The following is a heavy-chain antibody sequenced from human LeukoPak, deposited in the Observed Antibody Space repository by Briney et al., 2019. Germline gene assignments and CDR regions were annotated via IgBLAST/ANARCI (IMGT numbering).Heavy chain of an antibody. J-gene: IGHJ6*03. CDR3: ARDLIAGYSYGPRYYYYMDV. D-gene: IGHD5-18*01. Sequence: ASVKVSCKASGYTFTGYYMHWVRQAPGQGLEWMGWINPNSGGTNYAQKFQGRVTMTRDTSISTAYMELSRLRSDDTAVYYCARDLIAGYSYGPRYYYYMDVWGKGTTVTVSS. CDR2: INPNSGGT. CDR1: GYTFTGYY. V-gene: IGHV1-2*02.